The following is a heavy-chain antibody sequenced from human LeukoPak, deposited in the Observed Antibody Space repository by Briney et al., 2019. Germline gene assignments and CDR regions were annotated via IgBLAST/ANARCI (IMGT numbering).Heavy chain of an antibody. CDR3: ARMDMVRGVIFDY. D-gene: IGHD3-10*01. Sequence: SETLSLTCTVSGGSISSTSYYWGWIRQPPGKGLEWIGNIYYSGSTDYSPSLKSRVTISVDTSKNQFSLRLSSVTAADTAVYYCARMDMVRGVIFDYWGQGTLVTVSS. CDR2: IYYSGST. CDR1: GGSISSTSYY. V-gene: IGHV4-39*01. J-gene: IGHJ4*02.